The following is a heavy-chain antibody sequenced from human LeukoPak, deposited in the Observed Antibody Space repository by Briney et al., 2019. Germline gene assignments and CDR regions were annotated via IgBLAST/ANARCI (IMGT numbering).Heavy chain of an antibody. CDR2: IIPILGIA. CDR1: GGTFSSYA. D-gene: IGHD5-24*01. J-gene: IGHJ4*02. V-gene: IGHV1-69*04. CDR3: ARRDGYNFFDY. Sequence: SVKVSCKASGGTFSSYAISWVRQAPGQGLEWMGRIIPILGIASYAQKFQGRVTMTRDMSTSTVYMELSSLRSEDTAVYYCARRDGYNFFDYWGQGTLVTVSS.